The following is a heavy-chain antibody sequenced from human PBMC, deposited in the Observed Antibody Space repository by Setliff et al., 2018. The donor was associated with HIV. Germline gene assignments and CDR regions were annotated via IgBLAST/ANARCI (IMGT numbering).Heavy chain of an antibody. Sequence: PSETLSLTCAVSGGSVGSRNYYWGWIRQPPGKGLEWMGNILYGGTTYYTPSLKSRVSISVDTSRNQFSLRLNSVTAADTAIYYCARPTSGLGGGAAFDIWGQGTMVTVSS. V-gene: IGHV4-39*01. J-gene: IGHJ3*02. CDR2: ILYGGTT. CDR3: ARPTSGLGGGAAFDI. D-gene: IGHD2-8*01. CDR1: GGSVGSRNYY.